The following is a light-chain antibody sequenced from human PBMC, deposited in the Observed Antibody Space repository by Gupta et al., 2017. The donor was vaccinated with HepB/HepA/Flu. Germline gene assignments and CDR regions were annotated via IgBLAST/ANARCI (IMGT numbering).Light chain of an antibody. CDR3: QQYNNWWT. CDR2: GAS. V-gene: IGKV3-15*01. J-gene: IGKJ1*01. Sequence: EIVMTQSPATLSVSPGERATLSCRASQSVSSNLDWYQQKPGQAPRLLIYGASTRATGIPARFSGSGYVTEFTLTSSSRQSEDFAVYYCQQYNNWWTFGQGTKVEIK. CDR1: QSVSSN.